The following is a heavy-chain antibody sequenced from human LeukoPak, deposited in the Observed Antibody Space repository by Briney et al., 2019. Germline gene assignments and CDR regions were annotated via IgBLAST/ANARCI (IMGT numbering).Heavy chain of an antibody. CDR2: IIPIFGTA. V-gene: IGHV1-69*05. CDR3: ARPPLPYYYDSSGTKGYAFDI. CDR1: GGTFSSYA. Sequence: GASVKVSCKASGGTFSSYAISWARQAPGQGLEWMGGIIPIFGTANYAQKFQGRVTITTDESTSTAYMELSSLRSEDTAVYYCARPPLPYYYDSSGTKGYAFDIWGQGTMVTVSS. J-gene: IGHJ3*02. D-gene: IGHD3-22*01.